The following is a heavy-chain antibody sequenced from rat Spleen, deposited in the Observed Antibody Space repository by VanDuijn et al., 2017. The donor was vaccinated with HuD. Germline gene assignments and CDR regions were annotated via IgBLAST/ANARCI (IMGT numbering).Heavy chain of an antibody. V-gene: IGHV2-30*01. CDR2: IWTGGST. CDR3: TSSDA. CDR1: GFSLTSYN. Sequence: QVQLKESGPGLVQPSQTLSLTCTVSGFSLTSYNVHWVRQPTGKGLEWMGIIWTGGSTDYNSALKSRLSISRDTSKSQVFLKMNSLQTEDTAIYFCTSSDAWGQVASVTVSS. J-gene: IGHJ4*01.